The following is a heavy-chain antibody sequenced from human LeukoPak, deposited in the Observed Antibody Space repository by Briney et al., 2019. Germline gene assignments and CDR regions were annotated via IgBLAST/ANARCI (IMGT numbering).Heavy chain of an antibody. Sequence: GGSLRLSCAASGFTFRSYTMNWVRQAPGKGLECVSSISSSSRYIYYADSVKGRFTISRDNAKNSLYLQMNSLRAEDTAVYYCARGRGYYDSSGYYYEMYYFDYWSQGTLVTVSS. D-gene: IGHD3-22*01. CDR2: ISSSSRYI. CDR3: ARGRGYYDSSGYYYEMYYFDY. J-gene: IGHJ4*02. V-gene: IGHV3-21*01. CDR1: GFTFRSYT.